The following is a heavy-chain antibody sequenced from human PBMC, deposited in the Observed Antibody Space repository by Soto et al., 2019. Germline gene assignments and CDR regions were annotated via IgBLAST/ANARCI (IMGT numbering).Heavy chain of an antibody. J-gene: IGHJ6*02. Sequence: GESLKISCKGSGYSFTSYWIGWVRQMPGKGLEWMGIIYPGDSNTRYSPSLQGQVTISVDKSISTAYLQWSSLKATDSAMYYCASYDILTGPTYGMEVWGQGSTV. CDR3: ASYDILTGPTYGMEV. CDR2: IYPGDSNT. V-gene: IGHV5-51*01. D-gene: IGHD3-9*01. CDR1: GYSFTSYW.